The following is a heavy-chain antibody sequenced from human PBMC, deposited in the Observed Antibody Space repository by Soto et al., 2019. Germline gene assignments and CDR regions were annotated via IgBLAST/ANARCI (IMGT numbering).Heavy chain of an antibody. J-gene: IGHJ4*02. CDR2: INQDGSDK. D-gene: IGHD3-10*01. Sequence: GGSLRLSCAVSGFTFSHYWMSWVRQAPGKGLEWLANINQDGSDKSYADSVKGRFTISRDNAQNSLYLQMDSLRAEDTAMYYCATLVFTGSGIREDSWGQGTLVAVSS. V-gene: IGHV3-7*01. CDR3: ATLVFTGSGIREDS. CDR1: GFTFSHYW.